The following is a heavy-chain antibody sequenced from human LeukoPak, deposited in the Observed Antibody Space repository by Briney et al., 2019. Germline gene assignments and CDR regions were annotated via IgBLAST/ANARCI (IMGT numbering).Heavy chain of an antibody. CDR2: IKQDGSEK. D-gene: IGHD6-19*01. CDR3: ARYGVDSSGYYFFDY. V-gene: IGHV3-7*01. CDR1: GFTFSGYW. J-gene: IGHJ4*02. Sequence: VGSLRLSCAASGFTFSGYWMSWVRQAPGKGLEWVANIKQDGSEKYYVDSVKGRFTISRDNAENSLYLQMNSLTAEDTAVYYCARYGVDSSGYYFFDYWGQGTLVTVSS.